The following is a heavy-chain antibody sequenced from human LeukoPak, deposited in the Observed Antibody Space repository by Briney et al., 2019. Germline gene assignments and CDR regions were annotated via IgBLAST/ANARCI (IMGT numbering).Heavy chain of an antibody. Sequence: PGRSLRLSCAASGFTFSSYAMHWVRQAPGKGLEWVAVISYDGSNKYYADSVKGRFTISRDNAKNSLYLQMNSLRAEDTAVYYCARDRVSVAGIDYWGQGTLVTVSS. CDR3: ARDRVSVAGIDY. J-gene: IGHJ4*02. CDR1: GFTFSSYA. V-gene: IGHV3-30-3*01. CDR2: ISYDGSNK. D-gene: IGHD6-19*01.